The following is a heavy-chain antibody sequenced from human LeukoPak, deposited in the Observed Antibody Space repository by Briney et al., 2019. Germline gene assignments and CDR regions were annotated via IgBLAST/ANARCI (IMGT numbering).Heavy chain of an antibody. J-gene: IGHJ5*02. CDR3: ARDLEDCSGGSCYSWFDP. V-gene: IGHV3-30-3*01. D-gene: IGHD2-15*01. CDR2: ISYDGSNK. Sequence: GRSLRLSCAASGFTFSSYAMHWVRQAPGKGLEWVAVISYDGSNKYYADSVKGRFTISRDNSKNTLYLQMNSLRAEDTAVYYCARDLEDCSGGSCYSWFDPWGQGTLVTVSS. CDR1: GFTFSSYA.